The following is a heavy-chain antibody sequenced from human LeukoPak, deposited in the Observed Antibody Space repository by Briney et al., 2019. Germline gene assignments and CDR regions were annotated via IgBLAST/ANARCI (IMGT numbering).Heavy chain of an antibody. V-gene: IGHV4-34*01. CDR1: GGSFSGYY. D-gene: IGHD6-19*01. J-gene: IGHJ5*02. CDR3: ARSEWLVSAGWFDP. CDR2: INHSGST. Sequence: PSETLSLTCAVYGGSFSGYYWSWIRQPPGKGLEWIGEINHSGSTNYNPSLKSRVTISVDTSKNQFSLKLSSVTAADTAVYYCARSEWLVSAGWFDPWGQGTLVTVSS.